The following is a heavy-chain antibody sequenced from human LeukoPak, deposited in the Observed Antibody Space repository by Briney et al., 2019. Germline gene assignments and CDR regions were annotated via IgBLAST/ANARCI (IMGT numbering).Heavy chain of an antibody. CDR3: ATKRGYDFDN. Sequence: GGSLRLSCAASGFTFSTYWMSWDRQAPGKGLEWVANVKQDGSEKFYVDSVKGRFTISKDNAKNSLYLQMNSLRAEDTAVYYCATKRGYDFDNWGQGTLVTVSS. V-gene: IGHV3-7*05. J-gene: IGHJ4*02. CDR1: GFTFSTYW. CDR2: VKQDGSEK. D-gene: IGHD1-1*01.